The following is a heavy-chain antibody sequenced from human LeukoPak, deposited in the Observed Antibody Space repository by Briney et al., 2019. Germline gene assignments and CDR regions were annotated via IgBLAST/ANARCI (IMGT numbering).Heavy chain of an antibody. CDR3: ARYGLLWISEINGFDI. V-gene: IGHV4-39*07. CDR1: GGSISSSIHY. D-gene: IGHD2-2*03. J-gene: IGHJ3*02. CDR2: MYYSGST. Sequence: KPSETLSLTCAVSGGSISSSIHYWAWIRQPPGKGLEWIVSMYYSGSTYYNPSIKSRFTVSLDRSENQFSLRLSSVTAADTAVYYCARYGLLWISEINGFDIWGQGTMVTVSS.